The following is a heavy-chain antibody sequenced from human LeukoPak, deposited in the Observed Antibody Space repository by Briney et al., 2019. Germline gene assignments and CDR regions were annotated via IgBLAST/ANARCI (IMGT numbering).Heavy chain of an antibody. D-gene: IGHD3-10*01. V-gene: IGHV4-39*07. J-gene: IGHJ4*02. CDR3: AQSPGGSGSYYRV. Sequence: SETLSLTCTVSGGSISISNYYWGWIRQPPGKGLEWIASIHYSETTYYNPSLKSRVTLSVDKSKNQFSLKLSSVTAADTAVYYCAQSPGGSGSYYRVWGQGTLVTVSS. CDR2: IHYSETT. CDR1: GGSISISNYY.